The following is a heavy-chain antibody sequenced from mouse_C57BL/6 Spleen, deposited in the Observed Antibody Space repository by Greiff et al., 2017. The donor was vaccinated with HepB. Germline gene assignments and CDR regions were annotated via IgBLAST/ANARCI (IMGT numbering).Heavy chain of an antibody. CDR2: ISSGGSYT. CDR3: ARHGELFFDY. V-gene: IGHV5-6*01. Sequence: EVNLVESGGDLVKPGGSLKLSCAASGFTFSSYGMSWVRQTPDKRLEWVATISSGGSYTYYPDSVKGRFTISRDNAKNTLYLQMSSLKSEDTAMYYCARHGELFFDYWGQGTTLTVSS. CDR1: GFTFSSYG. J-gene: IGHJ2*01. D-gene: IGHD4-1*01.